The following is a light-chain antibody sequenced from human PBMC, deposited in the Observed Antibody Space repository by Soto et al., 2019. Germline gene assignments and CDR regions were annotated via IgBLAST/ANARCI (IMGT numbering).Light chain of an antibody. CDR1: TSNIGSNY. V-gene: IGLV1-47*01. CDR2: RDN. J-gene: IGLJ3*02. Sequence: QSVLTQPPSASRPPGQRVAIPCSGSTSNIGSNYIYWYQQLPGTAPKLLIYRDNQRPSGVPDRFSGSKSGTSASLAISGLRSEDEADYYCAAWDGGLSGWVFGGGTKLTVL. CDR3: AAWDGGLSGWV.